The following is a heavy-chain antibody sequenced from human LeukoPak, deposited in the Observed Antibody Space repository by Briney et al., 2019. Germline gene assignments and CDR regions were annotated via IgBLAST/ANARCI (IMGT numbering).Heavy chain of an antibody. Sequence: GGSLRLSCEGSGFTFSNYWMGWVRQAPGKGLQWVANIKTDGSEKYYVDSVKGRFTISRDNAKNSLYLQMNSLRAEDTAVYYCARGVYYDSSGYCYFDYWGQGTLVTVSS. CDR3: ARGVYYDSSGYCYFDY. J-gene: IGHJ4*02. V-gene: IGHV3-7*03. CDR2: IKTDGSEK. CDR1: GFTFSNYW. D-gene: IGHD3-22*01.